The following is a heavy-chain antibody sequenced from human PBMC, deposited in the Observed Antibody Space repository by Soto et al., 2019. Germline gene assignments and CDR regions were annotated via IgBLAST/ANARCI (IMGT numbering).Heavy chain of an antibody. CDR1: GFTFANYW. CDR2: IKEDGSEK. V-gene: IGHV3-7*04. CDR3: AREEV. Sequence: ESGGGLVQPGGSLRLSCAGSGFTFANYWMSWVRQAPGKGLEWVANIKEDGSEKYYVDSVKGRFTISRDNARNSLYLQMNSLRAEDTAMYYWAREEVWGQGTVVTVSS. J-gene: IGHJ3*01.